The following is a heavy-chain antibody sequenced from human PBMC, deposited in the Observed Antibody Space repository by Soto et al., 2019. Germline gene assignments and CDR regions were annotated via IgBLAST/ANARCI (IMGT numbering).Heavy chain of an antibody. V-gene: IGHV1-18*01. CDR3: ARVASRWPYPLYYMDV. Sequence: QAQLEQSGAEVKKPGASVKVSCKASGFSFTNYGIIWLRQAPGQGLEWMGWVSDYIGDTDYTQHLQGRVTMTTDTSTSTAYMELRSLISDDTAVYYCARVASRWPYPLYYMDVWGKGTTVTVSS. CDR1: GFSFTNYG. J-gene: IGHJ6*03. D-gene: IGHD6-13*01. CDR2: VSDYIGDT.